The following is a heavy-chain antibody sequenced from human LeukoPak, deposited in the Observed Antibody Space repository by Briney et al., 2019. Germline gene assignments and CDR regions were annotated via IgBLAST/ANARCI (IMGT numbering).Heavy chain of an antibody. CDR2: MNPNSGNT. CDR3: ASLWFGDPNWFDP. D-gene: IGHD3-10*01. V-gene: IGHV1-8*02. Sequence: ASVKVSCKASGGTFSSYAINWVRQATGQGLEWMGWMNPNSGNTGYAQKFQGRVTMTRNTSISTAYMEPSSLRSEDTAVYYCASLWFGDPNWFDPWGQGTLVTVSS. J-gene: IGHJ5*02. CDR1: GGTFSSYA.